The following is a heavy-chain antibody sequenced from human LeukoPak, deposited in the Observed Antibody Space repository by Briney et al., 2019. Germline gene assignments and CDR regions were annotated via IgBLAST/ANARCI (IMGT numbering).Heavy chain of an antibody. CDR1: GFTLSSYV. CDR2: ISYDGSNE. V-gene: IGHV3-30*04. J-gene: IGHJ4*02. Sequence: GGSLRLSCAASGFTLSSYVMHWVRQAPGKGLEWVAIISYDGSNEYYADSVKGRFTISRDNSKNTLYLQMNSLRAADTAVYYCARGKGTSYLSSFDYWGQGTLVTVSS. D-gene: IGHD6-6*01. CDR3: ARGKGTSYLSSFDY.